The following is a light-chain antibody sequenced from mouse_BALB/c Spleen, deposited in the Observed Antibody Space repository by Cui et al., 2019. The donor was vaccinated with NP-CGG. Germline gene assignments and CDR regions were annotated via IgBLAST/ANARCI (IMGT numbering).Light chain of an antibody. Sequence: QPVLTQASALTTSPGETVTLTCRSSTGAGTTSNYANWVQEKPDHLFTGLIGGTNNRAPGVPARFSGYLIGDKAALTITGAQTEDEAIYFCALWYSNHWVFGGGTKLTVL. CDR1: TGAGTTSNY. CDR2: GTN. V-gene: IGLV1*01. CDR3: ALWYSNHWV. J-gene: IGLJ1*01.